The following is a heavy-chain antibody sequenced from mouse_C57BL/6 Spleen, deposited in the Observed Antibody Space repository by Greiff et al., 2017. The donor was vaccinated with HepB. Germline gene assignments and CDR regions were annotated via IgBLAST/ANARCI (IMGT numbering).Heavy chain of an antibody. CDR2: IYPGDGDT. J-gene: IGHJ2*01. CDR1: GYAFSSSW. V-gene: IGHV1-82*01. Sequence: VQLQESGPELVKPGASVKISCKASGYAFSSSWMNWVKQRPGKGLEWIGRIYPGDGDTNYNGKFKGKATLTADKSSSTAYMQLSSLTSEDSAVYFCASSWYYFDYWGQGTTLTVSS. CDR3: ASSWYYFDY.